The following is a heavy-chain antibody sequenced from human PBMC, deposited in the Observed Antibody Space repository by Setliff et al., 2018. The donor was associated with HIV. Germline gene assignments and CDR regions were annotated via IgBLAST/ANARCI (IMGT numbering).Heavy chain of an antibody. CDR2: VSSDGSMR. V-gene: IGHV3-30*04. Sequence: GSLRLSCAASGFTFSTHAMHWVRQAPGKGLEWVTVVSSDGSMRFDADSVKGRFTISRDNSKKTLYVQMNSLRAEDTAVYYCAISNSGSYSPQALDYWGQGTLVTVSS. J-gene: IGHJ4*02. CDR1: GFTFSTHA. D-gene: IGHD3-10*01. CDR3: AISNSGSYSPQALDY.